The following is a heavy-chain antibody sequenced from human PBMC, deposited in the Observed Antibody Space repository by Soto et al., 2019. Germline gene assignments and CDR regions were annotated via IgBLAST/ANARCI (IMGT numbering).Heavy chain of an antibody. CDR1: GGTFNNYP. CDR2: SIRIFGTA. Sequence: QVQLVQSGAEVKKPASSVKVSCKASGGTFNNYPITWVRQAPGEGLEWMGGSIRIFGTANYAQNFQGRVTISVDESTSTAYMELSSLRSEDTAVYYCARGRGYSGDDHYYYFDMDVW. CDR3: ARGRGYSGDDHYYYFDMDV. J-gene: IGHJ6*01. V-gene: IGHV1-69*01. D-gene: IGHD5-12*01.